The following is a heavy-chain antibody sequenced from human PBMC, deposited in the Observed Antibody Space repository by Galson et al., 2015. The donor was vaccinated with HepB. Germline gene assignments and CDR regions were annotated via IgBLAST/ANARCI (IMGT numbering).Heavy chain of an antibody. D-gene: IGHD3-22*01. J-gene: IGHJ4*02. Sequence: SLRLSCAASGFTVSSNYMSWVRQAPGKGLEWVSVIYTGGSTYYADSVKGRFTISRDISKNTLYLQMDSLRAEGTAVYYCARNYYDTSAVRGWGQGTLVTVSS. V-gene: IGHV3-53*01. CDR1: GFTVSSNY. CDR2: IYTGGST. CDR3: ARNYYDTSAVRG.